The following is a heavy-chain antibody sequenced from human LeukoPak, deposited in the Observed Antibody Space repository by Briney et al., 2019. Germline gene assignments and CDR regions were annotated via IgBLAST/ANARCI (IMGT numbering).Heavy chain of an antibody. CDR1: GFTFSSYS. CDR3: ARGGQQNYYDSRGSGVYYYGMDV. D-gene: IGHD3-22*01. CDR2: IWYDGSNK. J-gene: IGHJ6*02. Sequence: AGGSLRLSCAASGFTFSSYSMNWVRQAPGKGLEWVAVIWYDGSNKYYADSVKGRFTISRDNSKNTLYLQMNSLRAEDTAVYYCARGGQQNYYDSRGSGVYYYGMDVWGQGTTVTVSS. V-gene: IGHV3-33*08.